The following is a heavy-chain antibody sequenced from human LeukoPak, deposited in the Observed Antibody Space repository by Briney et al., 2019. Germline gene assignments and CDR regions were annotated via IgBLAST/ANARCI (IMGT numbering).Heavy chain of an antibody. V-gene: IGHV1-58*02. J-gene: IGHJ3*02. Sequence: ASVKVSCKASGFTFTSSAMQWVRQARGQRLEWIGWIVVGSGNTNYAQKFQERVTITRDMSTSTAYMELSSLRSEDTAVYYCAATWMSWDESGAFDIWAQGTMVTVSS. CDR2: IVVGSGNT. D-gene: IGHD5-12*01. CDR3: AATWMSWDESGAFDI. CDR1: GFTFTSSA.